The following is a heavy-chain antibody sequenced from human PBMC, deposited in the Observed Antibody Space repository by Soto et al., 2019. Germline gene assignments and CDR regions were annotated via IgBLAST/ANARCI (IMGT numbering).Heavy chain of an antibody. J-gene: IGHJ4*02. Sequence: GGPLRLSCAAPGSTFSSYAMSWVRQDPGKGLEWVSAISGSGGSTYYAASVKGRFTITRDNSKNTLYLQMNSLRAEDAAVYYCAKRGVGLLLTYYFDYWGQGTLVTVSS. CDR1: GSTFSSYA. CDR2: ISGSGGST. D-gene: IGHD3-22*01. CDR3: AKRGVGLLLTYYFDY. V-gene: IGHV3-23*01.